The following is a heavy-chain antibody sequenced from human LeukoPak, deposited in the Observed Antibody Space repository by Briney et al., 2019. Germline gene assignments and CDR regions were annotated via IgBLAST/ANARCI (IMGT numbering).Heavy chain of an antibody. CDR1: GGSISSGSYY. Sequence: PSETLSLTCTVSGGSISSGSYYWSWIRQPAGKGLEWIGRIYTSGSTNYNPSLKSRVTISVDTSKNQFSLKLSSVTAADTAVYYCARSIGYFDPGFDYWGQGTLVTVSS. V-gene: IGHV4-61*02. CDR2: IYTSGST. CDR3: ARSIGYFDPGFDY. D-gene: IGHD6-19*01. J-gene: IGHJ4*02.